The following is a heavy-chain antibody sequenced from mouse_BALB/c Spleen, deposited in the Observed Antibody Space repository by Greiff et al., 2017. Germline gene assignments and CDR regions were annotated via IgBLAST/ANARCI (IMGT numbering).Heavy chain of an antibody. D-gene: IGHD2-4*01. CDR1: GYSITSGYY. Sequence: EVKLMESGAGLVKPSQSLSLSCSATGYSITSGYYWYWIRQFPGNKLGWMGYISYDGSNNYNPSLKNRISITRDTSKNQLFLKLNSVTAEDAATYYCATDDYESYWYFDVWGAGTTLTVSS. CDR3: ATDDYESYWYFDV. CDR2: ISYDGSN. V-gene: IGHV3-6*02. J-gene: IGHJ1*01.